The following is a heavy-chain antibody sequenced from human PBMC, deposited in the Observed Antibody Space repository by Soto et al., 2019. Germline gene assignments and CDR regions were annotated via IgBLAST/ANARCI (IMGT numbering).Heavy chain of an antibody. D-gene: IGHD6-19*01. V-gene: IGHV2-5*02. CDR1: GFSLSSTRMA. J-gene: IGHJ4*02. CDR2: IYWDDDK. Sequence: QITLKESGPTLVKPTQTLTLTCTFSGFSLSSTRMAVGWIRQPPGKALEWLALIYWDDDKRYSPFLKSRLTITKDTSTNPVVITMSNMDPVDTARYYCAHIVVAGLGYYFDYWGQGTLVTVSS. CDR3: AHIVVAGLGYYFDY.